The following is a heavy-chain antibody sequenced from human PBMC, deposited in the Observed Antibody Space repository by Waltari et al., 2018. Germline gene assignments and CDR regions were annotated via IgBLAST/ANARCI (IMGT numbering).Heavy chain of an antibody. CDR1: TFSSYA. CDR2: IIPIFGTA. V-gene: IGHV1-69*01. J-gene: IGHJ4*02. CDR3: ARTYCGGDCYGHFDY. D-gene: IGHD2-21*01. Sequence: TFSSYAISWVRQAPGQGLEWMGGIIPIFGTANYAQKFQGRVTITADESTSTAYMELSSLRSEDTAVYYCARTYCGGDCYGHFDYWGQGTLVTVSS.